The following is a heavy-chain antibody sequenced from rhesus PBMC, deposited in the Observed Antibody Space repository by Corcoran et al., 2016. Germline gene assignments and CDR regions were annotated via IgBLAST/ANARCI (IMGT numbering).Heavy chain of an antibody. D-gene: IGHD1-44*01. CDR2: IYGSRWST. V-gene: IGHV4S7*01. CDR3: ARDLWDSYGWDS. Sequence: QVQLQESGPGLVKPSETLSLTCAVSGGSISDSYYWNWIRQPSGKGLEWIGNIYGSRWSTYYDPSLKSRVTISKDTSKNQFSLKLSSVTAADAAVYYCARDLWDSYGWDSWGQGVVVTVSS. J-gene: IGHJ6*01. CDR1: GGSISDSYY.